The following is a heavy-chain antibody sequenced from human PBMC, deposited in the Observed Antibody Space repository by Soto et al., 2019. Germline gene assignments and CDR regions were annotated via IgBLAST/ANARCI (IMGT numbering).Heavy chain of an antibody. CDR2: ISWNSATI. CDR1: GFTFDNYV. V-gene: IGHV3-9*01. CDR3: VKVNGYNGNWGFDP. Sequence: DVQLVEFGGGLVQPGRSLRLSCAASGFTFDNYVMTWVRQAPGKGLEWVSGISWNSATIDYADSVKGRFTISRDNAKNSLYLQMNSLKPEDTAMYYCVKVNGYNGNWGFDPWGQGTLVTVAS. J-gene: IGHJ5*02. D-gene: IGHD7-27*01.